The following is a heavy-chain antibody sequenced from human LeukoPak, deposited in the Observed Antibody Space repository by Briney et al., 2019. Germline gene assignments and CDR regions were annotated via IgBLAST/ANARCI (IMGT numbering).Heavy chain of an antibody. CDR2: INPNSGGT. CDR1: GYTFTSYY. D-gene: IGHD6-19*01. V-gene: IGHV1-2*02. CDR3: ARVRIAVAGSGPLDY. J-gene: IGHJ4*02. Sequence: ASVKVSCKASGYTFTSYYMHWVRQAPGQGLEWMGWINPNSGGTNYAQKFQGRVTMTRDTSISTAYMELSRLRSDDTAVYYCARVRIAVAGSGPLDYWGQGTLVTVSS.